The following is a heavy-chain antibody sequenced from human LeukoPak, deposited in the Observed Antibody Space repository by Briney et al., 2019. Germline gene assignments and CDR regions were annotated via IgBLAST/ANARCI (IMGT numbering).Heavy chain of an antibody. V-gene: IGHV3-23*01. CDR2: ISGSGGST. CDR1: GFTFSSYA. J-gene: IGHJ3*02. Sequence: PGGSLRLSCAASGFTFSSYAMSWVRQAPWKGLEWVSAISGSGGSTYYADSVKGRFTISRDNSKNTLCLQMNSLRAEDTAVYYCAKDGSTIFGVVTSEAFDIWGQGTMVTVSS. CDR3: AKDGSTIFGVVTSEAFDI. D-gene: IGHD3-3*01.